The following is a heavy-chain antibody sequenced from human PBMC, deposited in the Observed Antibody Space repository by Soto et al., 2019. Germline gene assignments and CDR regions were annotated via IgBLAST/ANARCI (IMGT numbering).Heavy chain of an antibody. CDR2: ITGSGGDT. Sequence: GGSLILSCGTSGFTFNDYTIGWVRQASGKGLEWVSAITGSGGDTYSADSVKGRFTISRDNSKNTLYLQMNSLRAEDTAIYYCAKLGSSSWSPHYYFDYWGQGTLVTVSS. J-gene: IGHJ4*02. D-gene: IGHD2-2*01. CDR3: AKLGSSSWSPHYYFDY. CDR1: GFTFNDYT. V-gene: IGHV3-23*01.